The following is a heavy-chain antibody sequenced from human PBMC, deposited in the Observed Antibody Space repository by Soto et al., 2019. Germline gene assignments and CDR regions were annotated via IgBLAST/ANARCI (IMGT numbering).Heavy chain of an antibody. CDR1: GDSISSSSYY. CDR3: VVTTALLSSDY. J-gene: IGHJ4*02. V-gene: IGHV4-39*01. Sequence: SETLSLTCTVSGDSISSSSYYWGWVRQPPGKGLEWIGTIYYSGVTSYNSSLKSRVSISVDTSKNQFSLKLSSVTAADTAVYYAVVTTALLSSDYWGPGNLVTVSS. D-gene: IGHD2-21*02. CDR2: IYYSGVT.